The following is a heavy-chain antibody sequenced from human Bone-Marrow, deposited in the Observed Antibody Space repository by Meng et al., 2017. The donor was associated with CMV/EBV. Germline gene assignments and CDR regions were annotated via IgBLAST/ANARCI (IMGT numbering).Heavy chain of an antibody. D-gene: IGHD2-2*01. Sequence: ASVKVSCKASGYTFTGYYMHWVRQAPGQGLEWMGWINPNSGGTNYAQKFQGRVTMTRDTSISTAYMELSRLRSDDTAVYYCAREIVVPDAQSGALDYWSQGTTVTVSS. CDR2: INPNSGGT. J-gene: IGHJ6*02. V-gene: IGHV1-2*02. CDR1: GYTFTGYY. CDR3: AREIVVPDAQSGALDY.